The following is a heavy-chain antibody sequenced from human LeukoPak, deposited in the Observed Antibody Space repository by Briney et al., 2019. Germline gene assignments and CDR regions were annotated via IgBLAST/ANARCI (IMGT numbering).Heavy chain of an antibody. CDR1: GFTFSSYA. J-gene: IGHJ6*03. CDR2: ISGSGSST. D-gene: IGHD1-7*01. CDR3: AKRRGLELLYYYYMDV. Sequence: RAGGSLRLSCAASGFTFSSYAMSWVRQAPGKGLEWASGISGSGSSTYYTDSVKGRFTISRDNSKNTLYLQMNSLRAEDTAVYYCAKRRGLELLYYYYMDVWDKGTTVTVSS. V-gene: IGHV3-23*01.